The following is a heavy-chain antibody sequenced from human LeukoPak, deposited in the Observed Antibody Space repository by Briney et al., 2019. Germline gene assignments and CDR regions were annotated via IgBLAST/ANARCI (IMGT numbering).Heavy chain of an antibody. CDR3: AKTALAVAGIVPVESELDY. V-gene: IGHV3-23*01. J-gene: IGHJ4*02. CDR1: GFIFSSYA. Sequence: GGSLRLSCAASGFIFSSYAMSWVRLAPGKGLEWISVISGRGGRTDYADSVKGRFTISRGNSKNTLYLQMNSLRAEDTAVYYCAKTALAVAGIVPVESELDYWGQGTLVTVSS. D-gene: IGHD6-19*01. CDR2: ISGRGGRT.